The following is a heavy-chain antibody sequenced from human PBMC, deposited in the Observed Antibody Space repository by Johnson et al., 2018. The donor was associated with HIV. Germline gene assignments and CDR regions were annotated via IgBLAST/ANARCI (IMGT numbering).Heavy chain of an antibody. J-gene: IGHJ3*02. D-gene: IGHD6-6*01. CDR1: GFTFSSYW. Sequence: VQLVESGGGLVQPGGSLRLSCAASGFTFSSYWMSWVRQAPGKGLEWVANIKQDGSEKYYVDSVKGRFTISRDNAKNSLYLQMNSLRAEDMAVYYCAREGIAARLAAFDIWGQGTMVTVSS. CDR2: IKQDGSEK. CDR3: AREGIAARLAAFDI. V-gene: IGHV3-7*05.